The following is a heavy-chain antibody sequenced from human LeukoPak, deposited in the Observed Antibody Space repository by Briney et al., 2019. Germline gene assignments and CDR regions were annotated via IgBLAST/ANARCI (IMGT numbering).Heavy chain of an antibody. J-gene: IGHJ3*02. CDR3: ARGTGPPNAFDI. CDR1: GFTFNSYE. CDR2: ISSSGSTI. V-gene: IGHV3-48*03. Sequence: PGGSLRLSCAASGFTFNSYEMNWVRQAPGKGLEWVSYISSSGSTIYYADSVKGRFTISRDNAKNSLYLQMNSLRAEDTAVYYCARGTGPPNAFDIWGQGTMVTVSS.